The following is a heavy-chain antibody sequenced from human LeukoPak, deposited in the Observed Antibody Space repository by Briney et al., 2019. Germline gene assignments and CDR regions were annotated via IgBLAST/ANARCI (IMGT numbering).Heavy chain of an antibody. CDR3: ARDNVGATPFDY. J-gene: IGHJ4*02. CDR1: GFSFSDYS. Sequence: GGSLRLSCAASGFSFSDYSMSWIRQAPGKGLECISYRSSSSYTNYADSVKGRFTISRDNAKNSLYLQMNSLRAEDTAVYYCARDNVGATPFDYWGQGTLVTVSS. D-gene: IGHD1-26*01. V-gene: IGHV3-11*05. CDR2: RSSSSYT.